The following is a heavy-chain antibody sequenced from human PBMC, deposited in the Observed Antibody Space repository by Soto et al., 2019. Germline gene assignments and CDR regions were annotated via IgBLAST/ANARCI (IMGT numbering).Heavy chain of an antibody. V-gene: IGHV3-30-3*01. CDR2: ISSAGSKT. CDR3: YGFWWEH. Sequence: QVQLVESGGGVVQPGRSLRLSCAASGFTFSNYDMHWVRQAPGKGLEWVAVISSAGSKTYYADSVKGRFTLSRDNSKNPLYLQMNTLGVDDTAVSYGYGFWWEHWGQGTLVTVSS. D-gene: IGHD3-3*01. J-gene: IGHJ4*02. CDR1: GFTFSNYD.